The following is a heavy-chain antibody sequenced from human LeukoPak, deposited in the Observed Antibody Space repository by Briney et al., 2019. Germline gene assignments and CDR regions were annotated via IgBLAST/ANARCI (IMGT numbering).Heavy chain of an antibody. CDR1: GGSITNSY. D-gene: IGHD3-22*01. Sequence: PSETLSLTCTVSGGSITNSYWNWIRQSPVKGLEWIGYINYSGSTNYNPSLKSRVTISVDTSKHQFSLKLSSVTAADTAVYYCARSDSSGYYGPWGYWGQGTLVTVSS. CDR2: INYSGST. V-gene: IGHV4-59*01. J-gene: IGHJ4*02. CDR3: ARSDSSGYYGPWGY.